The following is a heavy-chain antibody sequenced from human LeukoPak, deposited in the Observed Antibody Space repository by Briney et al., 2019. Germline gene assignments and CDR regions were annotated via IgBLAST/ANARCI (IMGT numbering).Heavy chain of an antibody. V-gene: IGHV3-21*01. CDR3: ARSEGYCSSASCDAYYYYMDV. D-gene: IGHD2-2*01. Sequence: GGSLRLSCAASGFTFSSFSMNWVRQAPGRGLEWVSSISTGSSYINYADSVKGRFAISRDNAQNSLYLQMTSLRAENTAVYYCARSEGYCSSASCDAYYYYMDVWGKGTTVTVSS. CDR1: GFTFSSFS. J-gene: IGHJ6*03. CDR2: ISTGSSYI.